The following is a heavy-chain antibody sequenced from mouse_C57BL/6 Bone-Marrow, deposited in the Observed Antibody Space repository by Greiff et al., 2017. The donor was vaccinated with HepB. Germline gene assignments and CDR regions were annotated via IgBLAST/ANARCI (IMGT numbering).Heavy chain of an antibody. J-gene: IGHJ4*01. Sequence: VQRVESGPGLVAPSQSLSITCTVSGFSLTSYGVHWVRQPPGKGLEWLVVIWSDGSTTYNSALKSRLSISKDNSKSQVFLKMNSLQTDDTAMYYCARHDYGNYVYAMDYWGQGTSVTVSS. D-gene: IGHD2-1*01. CDR3: ARHDYGNYVYAMDY. V-gene: IGHV2-6-1*01. CDR1: GFSLTSYG. CDR2: IWSDGST.